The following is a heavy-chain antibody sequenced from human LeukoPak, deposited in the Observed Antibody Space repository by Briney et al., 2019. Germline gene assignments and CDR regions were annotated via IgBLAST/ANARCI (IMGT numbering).Heavy chain of an antibody. V-gene: IGHV4-59*01. CDR1: GGSISSYY. J-gene: IGHJ3*02. CDR2: IYYSGST. D-gene: IGHD5-18*01. Sequence: SETLSLTCTVSGGSISSYYWSWIRQPPGKGLEWIGYIYYSGSTNYNPSLKSRVTISVDTSKNQFSLNLNSVTAADTAVYYCARGGYSYPLDAFDIWGQGTMVTVSS. CDR3: ARGGYSYPLDAFDI.